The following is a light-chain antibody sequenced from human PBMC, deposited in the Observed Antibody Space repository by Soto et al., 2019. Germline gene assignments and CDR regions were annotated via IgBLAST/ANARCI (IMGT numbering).Light chain of an antibody. CDR3: QQSYSTPS. CDR1: QSIHSW. CDR2: DAS. J-gene: IGKJ5*01. V-gene: IGKV1-5*01. Sequence: DIQMTQSPSTLAASVGDRVTITCRASQSIHSWLAWYQQKPGKAPKMLIYDASNLESGVPSRFSGSGSGTDFTLTISSLQPEDFATYYCQQSYSTPSFGQGTRLEIK.